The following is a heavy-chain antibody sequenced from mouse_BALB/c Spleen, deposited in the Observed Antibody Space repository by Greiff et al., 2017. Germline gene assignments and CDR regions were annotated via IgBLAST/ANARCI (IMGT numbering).Heavy chain of an antibody. Sequence: EVKLVESGGGLVQPGGSRKLSCAASGFTFSSFGMHWVRQAPEKGLEWVAYISSGSSTIYYADTVKGRFTISRDNPKNTLFLQMTSLRSEDTAMYYCARGDYYGSYYAMDDWGQGTSVTVSS. CDR3: ARGDYYGSYYAMDD. V-gene: IGHV5-17*02. CDR1: GFTFSSFG. D-gene: IGHD1-1*01. CDR2: ISSGSSTI. J-gene: IGHJ4*01.